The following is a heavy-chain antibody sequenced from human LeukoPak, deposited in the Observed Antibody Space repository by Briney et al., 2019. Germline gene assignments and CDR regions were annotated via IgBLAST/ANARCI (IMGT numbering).Heavy chain of an antibody. Sequence: GGSLRLSCAASGFTFSRYDMHWVRQATGKGLEWVSAIGTADDTYGDSVKGQFTISRGNAKSSLYLQMDTLRAGDTAVYFCAREILPHCRGYSCSSGSALDVWGQGTMVIVSS. CDR2: IGTADDT. J-gene: IGHJ3*01. CDR1: GFTFSRYD. CDR3: AREILPHCRGYSCSSGSALDV. V-gene: IGHV3-13*01. D-gene: IGHD2-15*01.